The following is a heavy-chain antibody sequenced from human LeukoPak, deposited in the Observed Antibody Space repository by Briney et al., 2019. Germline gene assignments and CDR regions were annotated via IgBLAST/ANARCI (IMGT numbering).Heavy chain of an antibody. Sequence: GASVKVSCKASGYTFTSYYMHWVRQAPGQGLEWMGIINPSGGSTSYAQKFQSRVTMTRDTSTSTVYMELSSLRSEDTAVYYCARDLDRLLWFGELPPSYYYGMDVWGKGTTVTVSS. D-gene: IGHD3-10*01. J-gene: IGHJ6*04. CDR2: INPSGGST. CDR1: GYTFTSYY. CDR3: ARDLDRLLWFGELPPSYYYGMDV. V-gene: IGHV1-46*01.